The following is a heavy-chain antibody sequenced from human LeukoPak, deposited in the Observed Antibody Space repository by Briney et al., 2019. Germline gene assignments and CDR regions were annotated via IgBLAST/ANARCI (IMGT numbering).Heavy chain of an antibody. CDR2: ISYDGSNK. Sequence: GGSLRLSCAASGFTFSSYGMHWVRQAPGKGLEWVAVISYDGSNKYYADSVKGRFTISRDNSKNTLYLQMNSLRAEDTAVYYCAKDRNIVATSLDYWGQGNLVTVSS. J-gene: IGHJ4*02. D-gene: IGHD5-12*01. V-gene: IGHV3-30*18. CDR1: GFTFSSYG. CDR3: AKDRNIVATSLDY.